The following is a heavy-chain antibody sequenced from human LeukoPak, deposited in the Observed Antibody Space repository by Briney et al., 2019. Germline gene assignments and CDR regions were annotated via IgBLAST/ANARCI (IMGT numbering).Heavy chain of an antibody. Sequence: GGSLRLSCTASGFAFSDIYMSWNRQAPGKGLEWVSYISRSANTIYYADSLKGRFTISRDNAKNSLYLQMNSLRAEDTAVYYCAREFCTGTSCFFAFDLWGQGTMVTVSS. J-gene: IGHJ3*01. D-gene: IGHD2-2*01. V-gene: IGHV3-11*01. CDR2: ISRSANTI. CDR3: AREFCTGTSCFFAFDL. CDR1: GFAFSDIY.